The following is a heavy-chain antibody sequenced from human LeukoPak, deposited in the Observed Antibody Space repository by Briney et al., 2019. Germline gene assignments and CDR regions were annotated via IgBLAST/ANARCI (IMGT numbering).Heavy chain of an antibody. Sequence: GGSLRLSCAASGFTVSSNYMSWVRQAPGKGLEWVSIIYSGGSTHYADSVKGRFTISRDKSKNTLYLQMNSLRAEDTAVYYCVRDQDEDRGSTTFDRWGQGTLVTVSS. CDR3: VRDQDEDRGSTTFDR. J-gene: IGHJ4*02. CDR2: IYSGGST. CDR1: GFTVSSNY. D-gene: IGHD1-26*01. V-gene: IGHV3-53*01.